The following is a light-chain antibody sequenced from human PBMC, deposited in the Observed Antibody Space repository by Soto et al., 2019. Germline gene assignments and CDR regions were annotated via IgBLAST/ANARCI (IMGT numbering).Light chain of an antibody. CDR1: SSDVGSYNL. J-gene: IGLJ1*01. CDR3: SSYTSSSTLV. Sequence: QSVLTQPASVSGSPGQSITISCTGTSSDVGSYNLVSWYQQHPGKAPKLMIYDVSKRPSGVSNRFSGSKSGNTASLTISGLQAEDEADYYCSSYTSSSTLVFGTGTKVTVL. CDR2: DVS. V-gene: IGLV2-14*02.